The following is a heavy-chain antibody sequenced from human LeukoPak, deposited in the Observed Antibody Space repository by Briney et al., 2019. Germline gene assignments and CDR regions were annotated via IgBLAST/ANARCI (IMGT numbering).Heavy chain of an antibody. CDR3: ARASDSTGYPQLPFDY. CDR1: GFTFGSYA. D-gene: IGHD3-22*01. CDR2: FSGVGGGST. V-gene: IGHV3-23*01. Sequence: GGSLRLSCAASGFTFGSYAMSWVRQAPGKGLEWVSGFSGVGGGSTFYADSVKGRFTISRDNSKSTLYLQMNSLRAEDTALYYCARASDSTGYPQLPFDYWGQGTLVTVSS. J-gene: IGHJ4*02.